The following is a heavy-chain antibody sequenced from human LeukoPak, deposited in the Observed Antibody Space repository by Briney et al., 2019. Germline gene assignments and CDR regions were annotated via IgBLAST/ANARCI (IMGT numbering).Heavy chain of an antibody. CDR2: MYNSGNT. J-gene: IGHJ4*02. V-gene: IGHV4-59*01. CDR1: GGSISSYY. D-gene: IGHD3-10*01. Sequence: PSETLSLTCTVSGGSISSYYWSWIRQSPGKGLEWIGYMYNSGNTNYNPSLKSRLTMSVDTSKNQFSLKLSSVTAADTAIYYCGRTRYDSGSYSGPVEFWGQGTLVTVSS. CDR3: GRTRYDSGSYSGPVEF.